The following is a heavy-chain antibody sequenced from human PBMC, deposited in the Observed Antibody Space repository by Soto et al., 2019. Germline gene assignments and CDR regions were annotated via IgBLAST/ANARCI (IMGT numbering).Heavy chain of an antibody. CDR1: GYNFTTDW. CDR3: ARHVGGSGYYDMIDS. J-gene: IGHJ5*01. CDR2: IYPDDSDA. Sequence: GESLKISCKASGYNFTTDWIGWVRQMPGKGLEWMGIIYPDDSDARYSPSFEGQVTISADKSITTAHLQWSSLKASDTAMYYCARHVGGSGYYDMIDSWGQGTQVTAPQ. D-gene: IGHD3-22*01. V-gene: IGHV5-51*01.